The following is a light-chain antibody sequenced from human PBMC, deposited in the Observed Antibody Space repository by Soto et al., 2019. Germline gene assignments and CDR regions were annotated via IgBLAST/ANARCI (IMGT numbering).Light chain of an antibody. V-gene: IGKV3-15*01. CDR3: QQYNNWPPLT. CDR1: QSVSSK. CDR2: GAS. Sequence: EIVMTQSPATLSVSRGERATLSCRASQSVSSKLAWYQQKPGQAPRLLIYGASTRATGIPARFSGSGSGTEFTLTISSLRSEDFAVYYCQQYNNWPPLTFGGGTKVDIK. J-gene: IGKJ4*01.